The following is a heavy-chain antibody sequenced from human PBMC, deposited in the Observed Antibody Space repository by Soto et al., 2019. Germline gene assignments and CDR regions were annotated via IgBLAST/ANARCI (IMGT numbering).Heavy chain of an antibody. CDR1: GFTFSSYG. J-gene: IGHJ4*02. CDR3: AKDGRFRQRVAGLLAY. CDR2: ISYDGSNK. V-gene: IGHV3-30*18. Sequence: VQLVESGGGLVQPGGSLRLSCAASGFTFSSYGMHWVRQAPGKGLEWVAVISYDGSNKYYADSVKGRFTISRDNSKNTLYLQMNSLRAEDTAVYYCAKDGRFRQRVAGLLAYWGQGTLVTVSS. D-gene: IGHD6-19*01.